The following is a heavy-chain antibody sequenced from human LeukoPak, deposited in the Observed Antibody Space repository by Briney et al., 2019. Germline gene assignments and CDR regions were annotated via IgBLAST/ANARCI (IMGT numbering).Heavy chain of an antibody. CDR2: IIPIFGTA. D-gene: IGHD2-15*01. V-gene: IGHV1-69*05. Sequence: SVKVSCKASGGTFSSYAISWVRQAPGQGLEWMGGIIPIFGTANYAQKFQGRVTITTDESTSTAYMELSSLRSEDTAVYYRARTGYCSGGSCPDYWGQGALVTVSS. CDR3: ARTGYCSGGSCPDY. CDR1: GGTFSSYA. J-gene: IGHJ4*02.